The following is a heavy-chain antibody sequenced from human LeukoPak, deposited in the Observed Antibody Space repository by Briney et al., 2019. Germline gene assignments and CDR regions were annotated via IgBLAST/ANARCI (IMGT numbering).Heavy chain of an antibody. CDR2: ISYDGSNK. J-gene: IGHJ4*02. CDR1: GFTFSSYA. CDR3: ARDKTQRAVAAPFDY. Sequence: GGSLRLSCAASGFTFSSYAMHWVRQAPGKGLEWVAVISYDGSNKYYADSVKGRFTISRDNSKNTLYLQMNSLRAEDTAVYYCARDKTQRAVAAPFDYWGQGTLVTVSS. D-gene: IGHD6-19*01. V-gene: IGHV3-30*04.